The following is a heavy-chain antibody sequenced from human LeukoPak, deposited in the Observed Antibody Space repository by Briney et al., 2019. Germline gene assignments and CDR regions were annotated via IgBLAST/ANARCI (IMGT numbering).Heavy chain of an antibody. Sequence: SETLSLTCTVSGDSVTSNNYYWGWIRQSPGKGLEWIGSVFYGGHTNYNPSLKSRVIISVETSKSQFSLKLSSVTAADTAVYYCATFSGGATYYFDNWGQGTLVTVSS. CDR2: VFYGGHT. D-gene: IGHD6-19*01. CDR1: GDSVTSNNYY. J-gene: IGHJ4*02. V-gene: IGHV4-39*01. CDR3: ATFSGGATYYFDN.